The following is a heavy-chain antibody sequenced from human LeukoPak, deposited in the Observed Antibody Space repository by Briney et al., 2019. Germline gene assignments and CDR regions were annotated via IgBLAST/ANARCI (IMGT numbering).Heavy chain of an antibody. D-gene: IGHD1-26*01. Sequence: PSETLSLTCAVYGGSFSGYYWSWIRQPPGKGLEWIGEINHSGSTNYNPSLKSRVTISVDTSKNQFSLKLSSVTAADTAVYYCARGPWENYYYYYMDVWGKGTTVTVSS. J-gene: IGHJ6*03. CDR3: ARGPWENYYYYYMDV. CDR1: GGSFSGYY. CDR2: INHSGST. V-gene: IGHV4-34*01.